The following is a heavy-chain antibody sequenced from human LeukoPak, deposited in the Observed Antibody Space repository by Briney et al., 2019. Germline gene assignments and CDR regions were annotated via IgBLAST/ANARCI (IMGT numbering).Heavy chain of an antibody. V-gene: IGHV3-30-3*01. Sequence: GGSLRLSCAASGFTFSSYAMHWVRQAPGKGLEWVAVISYDGSNKYYADSVKGRFTISRDNSKNTLYLQMNSLRAEDTAVYYCARDSVGYCSGGSCYYFDYWGQGTLVTVSS. J-gene: IGHJ4*02. CDR2: ISYDGSNK. D-gene: IGHD2-15*01. CDR1: GFTFSSYA. CDR3: ARDSVGYCSGGSCYYFDY.